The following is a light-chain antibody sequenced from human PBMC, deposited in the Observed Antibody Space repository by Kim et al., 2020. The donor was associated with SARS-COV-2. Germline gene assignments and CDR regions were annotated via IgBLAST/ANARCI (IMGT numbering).Light chain of an antibody. CDR1: QVINNY. CDR2: GAS. V-gene: IGKV1-27*01. CDR3: QRYDSAPWT. J-gene: IGKJ1*01. Sequence: ASVGDRVTITCRASQVINNYLAWYQQKPGKAPTVLIYGASTLLSGVPSRFSGGGSGTDFTLTISSLQPEDVATYYCQRYDSAPWTFGHGTKVDIK.